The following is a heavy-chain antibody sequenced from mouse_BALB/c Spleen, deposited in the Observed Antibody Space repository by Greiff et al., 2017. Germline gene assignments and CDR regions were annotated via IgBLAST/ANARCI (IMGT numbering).Heavy chain of an antibody. Sequence: EVKLVESGGVLVKPGGSLKLSCAASGFTFSSYGMSWVRQTPGKRLEWVASISSGGSYTYSPDSVKGRFTISRDNANNTLYLQMSSLKSEDTAMYYCASDGTGYFDVWGEGTTVTVSS. D-gene: IGHD4-1*01. CDR2: ISSGGSYT. V-gene: IGHV5-6*01. CDR3: ASDGTGYFDV. CDR1: GFTFSSYG. J-gene: IGHJ1*01.